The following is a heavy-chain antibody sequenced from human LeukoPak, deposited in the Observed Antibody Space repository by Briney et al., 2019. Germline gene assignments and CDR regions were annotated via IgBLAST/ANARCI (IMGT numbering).Heavy chain of an antibody. Sequence: PGRSLRLSCAASGFNFDDYSMHWIRQAPGKGLEWVSGTSWNSGSAGYADSVKGRFTISGDNAKNSLYLQMNSLRTEDTALYYCAKDRTYSGYDALDYWGQGTLVTVSS. D-gene: IGHD5-12*01. J-gene: IGHJ4*02. CDR1: GFNFDDYS. V-gene: IGHV3-9*01. CDR2: TSWNSGSA. CDR3: AKDRTYSGYDALDY.